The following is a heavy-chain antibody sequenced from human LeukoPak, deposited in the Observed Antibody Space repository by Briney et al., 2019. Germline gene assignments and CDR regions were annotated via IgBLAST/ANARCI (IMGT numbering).Heavy chain of an antibody. D-gene: IGHD6-19*01. J-gene: IGHJ4*02. Sequence: GGSLRLSCAASGFTFDDYGMSWVRQAPGKGLEWVSGINWNGGSTGYADSVKGRFTISRDNAKNSLYLQMNSLRAEDTALYYCARVNSSGRYFGAEFDYWGQGTLVTVSS. CDR2: INWNGGST. V-gene: IGHV3-20*04. CDR3: ARVNSSGRYFGAEFDY. CDR1: GFTFDDYG.